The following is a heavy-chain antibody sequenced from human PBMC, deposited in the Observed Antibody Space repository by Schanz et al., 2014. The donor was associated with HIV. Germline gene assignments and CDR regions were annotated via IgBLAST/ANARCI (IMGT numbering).Heavy chain of an antibody. J-gene: IGHJ5*02. CDR2: MNPNSGNT. Sequence: QVQLVQSGPEVKKPGASVRVSCTASGNRFIDYNIHWVRQATGQGLEWMGWMNPNSGNTGYAQKFRGRVTMTRNTSTGTAYMELSSLRSDDTAVYYCARGRRDVSMIVLYWLDPWGQGTLVTVSS. V-gene: IGHV1-8*02. D-gene: IGHD3-22*01. CDR1: GNRFIDYN. CDR3: ARGRRDVSMIVLYWLDP.